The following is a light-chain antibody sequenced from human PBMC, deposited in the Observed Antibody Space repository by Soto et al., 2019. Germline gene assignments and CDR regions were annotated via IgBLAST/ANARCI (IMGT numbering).Light chain of an antibody. Sequence: EVVMTQSPATLSVSPGERATLSSRASQSINNDLAWYQHKPGQAPRLLIYGASTRAIGVPARFSGSGSGTEFTLTIDSLQSDDFAVYYCQQYDNWPPITFGQGTRLEI. CDR3: QQYDNWPPIT. V-gene: IGKV3-15*01. J-gene: IGKJ5*01. CDR1: QSINND. CDR2: GAS.